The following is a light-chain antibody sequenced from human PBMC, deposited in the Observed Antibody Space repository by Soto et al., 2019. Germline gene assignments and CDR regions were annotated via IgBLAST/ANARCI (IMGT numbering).Light chain of an antibody. CDR2: GVS. Sequence: EVVLTQSPGTLSLSPGESATLSCRASQSVSSNYLAWYQQKPGQAPRLLIYGVSTRATGIPDRFSGSGSGTDFSLTIRRLEPEDLALYYCQQYFTATLTFGGGTKVEIK. CDR3: QQYFTATLT. J-gene: IGKJ4*01. V-gene: IGKV3-20*01. CDR1: QSVSSNY.